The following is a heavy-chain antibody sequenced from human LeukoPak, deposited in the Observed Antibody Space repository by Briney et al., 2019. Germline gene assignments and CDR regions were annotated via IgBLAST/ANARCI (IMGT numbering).Heavy chain of an antibody. Sequence: SETLSLTCAVAVYSGSFSGYYRSWIRQPPGKALEWIGEINHSGSTNCKSSLKSRVTMSVDTSKNQFSLNLSSVTAADTALYYCARLHQSGTTDYWGQGTLVTVSS. V-gene: IGHV4-34*01. CDR2: INHSGST. D-gene: IGHD1-1*01. J-gene: IGHJ4*02. CDR1: SGSFSGYY. CDR3: ARLHQSGTTDY.